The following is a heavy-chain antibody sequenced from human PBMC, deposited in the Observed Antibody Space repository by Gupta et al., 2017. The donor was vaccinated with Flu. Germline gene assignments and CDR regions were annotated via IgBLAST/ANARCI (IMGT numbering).Heavy chain of an antibody. V-gene: IGHV4-39*01. CDR2: IYYRGST. CDR3: ARGRYLHYFDS. J-gene: IGHJ4*02. CDR1: GRPISSSSYF. D-gene: IGHD1-14*01. Sequence: QLQLQEAGPGRVKPSETLDLTSTDSGRPISSSSYFWGWLRQPPGDWLEQIGTIYYRGSTYYNPSLKIRVTISVDTSKNQFSLQLSSVSAPDMAVYYCARGRYLHYFDSWGQGPLVTVSS.